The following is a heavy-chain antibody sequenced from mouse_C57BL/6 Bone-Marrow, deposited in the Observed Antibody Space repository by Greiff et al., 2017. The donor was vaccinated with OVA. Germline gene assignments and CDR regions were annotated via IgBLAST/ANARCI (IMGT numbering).Heavy chain of an antibody. V-gene: IGHV1-4*01. CDR2: INPGSGST. CDR1: GYTFTSYT. CDR3: SRKTTEHEYFDY. J-gene: IGHJ2*01. D-gene: IGHD1-1*01. Sequence: QVQLQQPGAELAKPGASVKMSCKASGYTFTSYTMNWVKQRPGQGLEWIGDINPGSGSTKYNEKFKDKATLTADKSSSTAYMQLSSLTSEDSAVDYCSRKTTEHEYFDYWGQGTTLTVSS.